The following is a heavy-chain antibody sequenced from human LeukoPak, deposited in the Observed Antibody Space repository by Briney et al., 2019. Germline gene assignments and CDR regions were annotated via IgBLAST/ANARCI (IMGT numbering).Heavy chain of an antibody. CDR2: IKQDGSEK. V-gene: IGHV3-7*01. CDR1: GFTFSSYW. D-gene: IGHD4-23*01. J-gene: IGHJ4*02. Sequence: GGSLRLSCAASGFTFSSYWMSRVRQAPGKGLEWVANIKQDGSEKYYVDSVKGRFTISRDNAKNSLYLQMNSLRAEDTAVYYYARDQNDYGGPVFDYWGQGTLVTVSS. CDR3: ARDQNDYGGPVFDY.